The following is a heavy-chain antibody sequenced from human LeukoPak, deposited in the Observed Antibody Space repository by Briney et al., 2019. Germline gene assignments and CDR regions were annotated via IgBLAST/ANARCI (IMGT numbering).Heavy chain of an antibody. V-gene: IGHV3-30-3*01. J-gene: IGHJ5*02. D-gene: IGHD3-3*01. CDR1: GFTFSSYA. CDR3: ARDPSITIFGVVSTWFDP. Sequence: GGSLRLSCAASGFTFSSYAMHWVRQAPGKGLEWVAVISYDGSNKYYADSVKGRFTISRDNSKNTLYLQMNSLRAEDTAVYYCARDPSITIFGVVSTWFDPWGQGTLVTVSS. CDR2: ISYDGSNK.